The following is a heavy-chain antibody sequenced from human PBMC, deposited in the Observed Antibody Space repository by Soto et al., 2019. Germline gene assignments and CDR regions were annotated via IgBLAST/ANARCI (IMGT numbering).Heavy chain of an antibody. J-gene: IGHJ6*02. V-gene: IGHV5-10-1*01. D-gene: IGHD6-13*01. Sequence: GESLKISCKGSGYSFTSYWISWVRQMPGKGLEWMGRIDPSDSYTNYSPSFQGHVTISADKSISTAYLQWSSLKASDTAMYYCARQRGIAARARYGMDVWGQGTTVTAP. CDR1: GYSFTSYW. CDR2: IDPSDSYT. CDR3: ARQRGIAARARYGMDV.